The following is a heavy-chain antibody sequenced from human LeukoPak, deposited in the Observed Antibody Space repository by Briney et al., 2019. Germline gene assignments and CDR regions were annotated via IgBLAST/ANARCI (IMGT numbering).Heavy chain of an antibody. Sequence: PGGSLRLSCSASGFTFSSYSMHWVRQAPGKGLEYVSGISSNGGSTYYADSAKGRFTISRDDSKNTLYLQMSSLRAEDTAVYYCVKGVTSPTWGQGTLVTVSS. CDR1: GFTFSSYS. CDR3: VKGVTSPT. CDR2: ISSNGGST. V-gene: IGHV3-64D*09. D-gene: IGHD2-2*01. J-gene: IGHJ5*02.